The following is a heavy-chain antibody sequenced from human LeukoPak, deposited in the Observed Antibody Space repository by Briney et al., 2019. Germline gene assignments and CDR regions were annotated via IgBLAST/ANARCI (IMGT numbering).Heavy chain of an antibody. CDR2: INHSGST. Sequence: PSETLSLTCAVYGGSFSGYYWSWIRQPPGKGLEWIGEINHSGSTNYNPSLKSRVTISVDTSKNQFSLKLSSVTAADTAVYYCARLGQLAILGGYYYYYYMDVWGKGTTVTVSS. V-gene: IGHV4-34*01. D-gene: IGHD6-13*01. J-gene: IGHJ6*03. CDR1: GGSFSGYY. CDR3: ARLGQLAILGGYYYYYYMDV.